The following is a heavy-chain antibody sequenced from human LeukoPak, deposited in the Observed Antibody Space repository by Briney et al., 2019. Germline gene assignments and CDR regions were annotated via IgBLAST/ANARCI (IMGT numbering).Heavy chain of an antibody. CDR2: INPNSGGT. J-gene: IGHJ6*02. V-gene: IGHV1-2*04. Sequence: ASVKVSCKASGYTFTSYGISWVRQAPGQGLEWMGWINPNSGGTNYAQKFQGWVTMTRDTSISTAYMELSRLRSDDTAVYYCARGLITQDCSGGSCSDYYYYYGMDVWGQGTTVTVSS. CDR3: ARGLITQDCSGGSCSDYYYYYGMDV. CDR1: GYTFTSYG. D-gene: IGHD2-15*01.